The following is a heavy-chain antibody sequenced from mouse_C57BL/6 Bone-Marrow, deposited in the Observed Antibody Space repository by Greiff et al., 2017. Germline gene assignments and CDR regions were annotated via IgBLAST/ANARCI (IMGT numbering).Heavy chain of an antibody. CDR1: GYTFTSYT. CDR3: ARSLYSNYDWFAY. Sequence: VQLQQSGAELARPGASVKMSCKASGYTFTSYTMHWVKQRPGQGLEWIGYINPSSGYTKYNQKFKDKATLTADKSSSTAYMQLSSLTSEDSAVYYCARSLYSNYDWFAYWGQGTLVTVSA. CDR2: INPSSGYT. J-gene: IGHJ3*01. V-gene: IGHV1-4*01. D-gene: IGHD2-5*01.